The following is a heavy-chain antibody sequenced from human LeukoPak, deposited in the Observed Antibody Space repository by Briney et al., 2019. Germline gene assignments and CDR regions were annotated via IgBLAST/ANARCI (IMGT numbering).Heavy chain of an antibody. Sequence: PGGSLRLSCAASGFTFSNYEMNWVRQAPGKGLEWVSYISSSGSSIYYADSVKGRFTISRDNAKNSLCLQMNSLRVEDTAVYYCAGESSRLAGRADYFDYWGQGTLVTVSS. D-gene: IGHD3-16*01. CDR3: AGESSRLAGRADYFDY. J-gene: IGHJ4*02. CDR2: ISSSGSSI. V-gene: IGHV3-48*03. CDR1: GFTFSNYE.